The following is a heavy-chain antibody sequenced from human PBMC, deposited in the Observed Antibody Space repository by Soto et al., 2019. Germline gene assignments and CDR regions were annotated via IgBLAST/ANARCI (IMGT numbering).Heavy chain of an antibody. Sequence: ASVKVSCKASGYTFTSYGISWVRQAPGQRLEWMGWINAGNGNTKYSQKFQGRVTITRDTSASTAYMELSSLRSEDTAVYYCASSYSNGWYHYGMDVWGQGTTVTVSS. CDR2: INAGNGNT. CDR1: GYTFTSYG. CDR3: ASSYSNGWYHYGMDV. D-gene: IGHD6-19*01. V-gene: IGHV1-3*01. J-gene: IGHJ6*02.